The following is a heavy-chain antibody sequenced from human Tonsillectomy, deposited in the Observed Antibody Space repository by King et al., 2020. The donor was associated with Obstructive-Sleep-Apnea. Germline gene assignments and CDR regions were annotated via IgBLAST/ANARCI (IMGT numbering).Heavy chain of an antibody. CDR1: GFTVSSNY. CDR2: IYSGGST. CDR3: AGASGYDPIKTDY. D-gene: IGHD5-12*01. V-gene: IGHV3-66*01. J-gene: IGHJ4*02. Sequence: DVQLVESGGDLVQPGGSLRLSCAVSGFTVSSNYMNWVRQAPGKGLEWVSVIYSGGSTYYADSVKGRFTISRDNSKNTLYLQMNSLRAEDTAVYYCAGASGYDPIKTDYWGQGTLVTVSS.